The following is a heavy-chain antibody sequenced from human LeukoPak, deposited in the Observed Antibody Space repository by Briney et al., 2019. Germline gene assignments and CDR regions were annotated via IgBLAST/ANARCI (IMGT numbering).Heavy chain of an antibody. J-gene: IGHJ4*02. V-gene: IGHV3-64D*06. D-gene: IGHD3-10*01. CDR1: GFTFSSYA. CDR3: VKERLLWFGELSNYFDY. CDR2: ISSNGGST. Sequence: GGSLRLSCSASGFTFSSYAMPWVRQAPGKGLEYVSAISSNGGSTYYADSVKGRFTISRDNSKNTLYLQMSSLRAEDTAVYYCVKERLLWFGELSNYFDYWGQGTLVTVSS.